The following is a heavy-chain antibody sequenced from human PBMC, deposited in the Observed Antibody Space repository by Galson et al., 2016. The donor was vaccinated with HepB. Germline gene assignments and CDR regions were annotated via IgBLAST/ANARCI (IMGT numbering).Heavy chain of an antibody. CDR1: GFTFSNYN. CDR3: ARDRSYQYDRSGYFSLYYFDY. Sequence: SLRLSCAASGFTFSNYNMNWVRQAPGKGLEWVSSISSRTIYIYYGDSVKGRFTISRDNAKNSLYLQMNSLRAEDTAVYYCARDRSYQYDRSGYFSLYYFDYWGKGTLVTVSS. CDR2: ISSRTIYI. J-gene: IGHJ4*02. D-gene: IGHD3-22*01. V-gene: IGHV3-21*01.